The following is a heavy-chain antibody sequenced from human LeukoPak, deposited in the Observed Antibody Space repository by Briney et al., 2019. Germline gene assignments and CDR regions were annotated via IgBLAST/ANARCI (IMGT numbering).Heavy chain of an antibody. J-gene: IGHJ6*03. Sequence: GGSLRLSCAASGFTFDDYAMHWVRQAPGKGLEWVSGISWNSGSIGYADSVKGRFTISRDNAKNSLYLQVNSLRAEDTALYYCAKDGGYCSSTSCYRYYYYYMDVWGKGTTVTVSS. D-gene: IGHD2-2*02. V-gene: IGHV3-9*01. CDR2: ISWNSGSI. CDR1: GFTFDDYA. CDR3: AKDGGYCSSTSCYRYYYYYMDV.